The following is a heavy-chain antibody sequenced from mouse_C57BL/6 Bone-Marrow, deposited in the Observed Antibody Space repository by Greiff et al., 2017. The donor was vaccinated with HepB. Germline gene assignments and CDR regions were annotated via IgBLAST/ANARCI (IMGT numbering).Heavy chain of an antibody. CDR2: IDPENGDT. CDR3: TTMEVVPFDY. J-gene: IGHJ2*01. V-gene: IGHV14-4*01. D-gene: IGHD1-1*01. CDR1: GFNIKDDY. Sequence: VQLKESGAELVRPGASVKLSCTASGFNIKDDYMHWVKQRPEQGLEWIGWIDPENGDTEYASKFQGKATITADTSSNTAYLQLSSLTSEDTAVYYCTTMEVVPFDYWGQGTTLTVSS.